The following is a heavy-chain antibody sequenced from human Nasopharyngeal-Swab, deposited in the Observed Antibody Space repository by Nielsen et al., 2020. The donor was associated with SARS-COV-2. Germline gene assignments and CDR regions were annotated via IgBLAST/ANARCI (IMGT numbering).Heavy chain of an antibody. V-gene: IGHV5-10-1*01. CDR2: IDPSDSYT. Sequence: VRQMPGKGLEWMGRIDPSDSYTNYSPSFQGHVTISADKSISTAYLQWSSLKASDTAMYYCARHKNDFWSGYYSDVWGQGTMVTVSS. D-gene: IGHD3-3*01. CDR3: ARHKNDFWSGYYSDV. J-gene: IGHJ6*02.